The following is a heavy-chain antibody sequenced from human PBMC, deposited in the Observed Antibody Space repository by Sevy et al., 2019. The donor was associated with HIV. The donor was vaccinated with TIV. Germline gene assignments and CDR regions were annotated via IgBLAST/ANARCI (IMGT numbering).Heavy chain of an antibody. CDR2: IKEDGSEK. CDR1: GFTFSRYW. CDR3: ASLFTGSGTYYNIAFDT. V-gene: IGHV3-7*03. Sequence: GGSLRLSCTASGFTFSRYWMSWVRQAPGKGLEWVANIKEDGSEKNYVDSVKGRFTISRDNAEDSLFLQMSSLRAEDTAVYYCASLFTGSGTYYNIAFDTWGQGTMVTVSS. D-gene: IGHD3-10*01. J-gene: IGHJ3*02.